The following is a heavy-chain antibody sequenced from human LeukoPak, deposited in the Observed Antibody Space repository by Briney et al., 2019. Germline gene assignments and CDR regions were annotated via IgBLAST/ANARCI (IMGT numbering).Heavy chain of an antibody. CDR1: GFTFDDYA. CDR3: AKDGDGYNREIDY. J-gene: IGHJ4*02. Sequence: PGGSLRLSCAASGFTFDDYAMHWVRQAPGKGLEWVSGISWNSGSIGYADSVKGRFTISRDNAKNSLYLQMNSLRAEDTALYYCAKDGDGYNREIDYWGQGTLVTVSS. V-gene: IGHV3-9*01. D-gene: IGHD5-24*01. CDR2: ISWNSGSI.